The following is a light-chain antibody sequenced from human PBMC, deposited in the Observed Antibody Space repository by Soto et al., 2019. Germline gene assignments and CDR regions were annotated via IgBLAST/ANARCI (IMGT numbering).Light chain of an antibody. CDR1: QSVTSDY. Sequence: EVVLTQSPGTPSLSPGERATLSCRASQSVTSDYLAWYQQKPGQAPRLLIHGASSRATGIPDRFSGSGSGTDFTPTISRLEPEDFAVFYCQQYGRPFGQGTKVDIK. J-gene: IGKJ1*01. CDR3: QQYGRP. CDR2: GAS. V-gene: IGKV3-20*01.